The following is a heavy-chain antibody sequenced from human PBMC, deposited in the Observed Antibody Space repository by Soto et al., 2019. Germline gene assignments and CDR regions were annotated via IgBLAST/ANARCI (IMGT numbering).Heavy chain of an antibody. V-gene: IGHV4-31*03. D-gene: IGHD3-3*01. CDR1: GGSISSGGYY. CDR2: IYYSGST. CDR3: ARALRFLEWLYDY. Sequence: SETLSLTCTVSGGSISSGGYYWSWIRQHPGKGLEWIGYIYYSGSTYYNPSLKSRVTISVDTSKNQFSLKLSSVTAADTAVYYCARALRFLEWLYDYWGQGTLVTVSS. J-gene: IGHJ4*02.